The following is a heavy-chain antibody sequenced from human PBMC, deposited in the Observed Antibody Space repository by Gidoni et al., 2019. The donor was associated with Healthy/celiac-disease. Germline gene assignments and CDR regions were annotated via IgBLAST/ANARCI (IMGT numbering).Heavy chain of an antibody. D-gene: IGHD3-10*01. CDR1: GGSFSGYY. CDR2: INQSGST. V-gene: IGHV4-34*01. J-gene: IGHJ4*02. CDR3: ARTPPQSGRPTFPYGSGSYYNGRPFDY. Sequence: QVQLQQWGAGLLKPSETLSLTCAVYGGSFSGYYWSWIRQPPGKGLEWIGEINQSGSTNYHPSLKSQVTISVDTSKNQCSLKLSSVTAADTAVYYCARTPPQSGRPTFPYGSGSYYNGRPFDYWGQGTLVTVSS.